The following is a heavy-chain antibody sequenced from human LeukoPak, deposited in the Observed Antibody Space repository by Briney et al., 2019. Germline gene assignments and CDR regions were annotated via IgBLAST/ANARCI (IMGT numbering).Heavy chain of an antibody. CDR2: IYHSGST. V-gene: IGHV4-38-2*01. D-gene: IGHD6-19*01. J-gene: IGHJ4*02. Sequence: SETLSLTCAVSGYSISSGYYWGWIRQPPGKGLEWIGSIYHSGSTYNNPSLKSRVTMSVDTSKNQFSLKLSSVTAADTAVYYCARFSSGWYLTYYFDYWGQGTLVTVSS. CDR1: GYSISSGYY. CDR3: ARFSSGWYLTYYFDY.